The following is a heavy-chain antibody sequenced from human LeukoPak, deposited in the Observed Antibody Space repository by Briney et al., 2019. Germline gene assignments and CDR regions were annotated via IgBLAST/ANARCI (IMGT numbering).Heavy chain of an antibody. CDR2: MSFDGSNK. Sequence: GGSLRLSCADSGFTFNNYGMHWVRQAPRKGLEWVAVMSFDGSNKYYADSVKGRFTISRDNSRNTLYLQMNSLRVEDTAVYYCTSVCSSSSCYLDYWGQGTLVTVSS. CDR3: TSVCSSSSCYLDY. CDR1: GFTFNNYG. D-gene: IGHD2-2*01. J-gene: IGHJ4*02. V-gene: IGHV3-30*03.